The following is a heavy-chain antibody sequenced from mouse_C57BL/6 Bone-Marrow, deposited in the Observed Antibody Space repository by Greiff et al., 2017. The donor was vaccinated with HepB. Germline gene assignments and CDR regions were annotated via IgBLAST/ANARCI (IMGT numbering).Heavy chain of an antibody. CDR2: INPSDSDT. D-gene: IGHD2-4*01. CDR3: ARNDYDYGYAMDY. CDR1: GYTFTSYW. Sequence: QVQLQQPGAELVRPGSSVKLSCKASGYTFTSYWMHWVKQSPRQGLEWIGNINPSDSDTHYNQKFKDKATLTVDKSSSTAYMQLSSLTSEDSAVYYCARNDYDYGYAMDYWGQGTSVTVSS. J-gene: IGHJ4*01. V-gene: IGHV1-52*01.